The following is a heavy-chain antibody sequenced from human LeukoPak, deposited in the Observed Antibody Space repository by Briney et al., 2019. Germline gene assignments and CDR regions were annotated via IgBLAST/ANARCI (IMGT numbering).Heavy chain of an antibody. J-gene: IGHJ5*02. V-gene: IGHV4-39*01. CDR2: IYYNGRT. Sequence: PSETLSLTCTVSGGSISSTSYYWAWIRQPPGKGLEWIGAIYYNGRTFYNPSLESRVTISVDTSKNQFSLKLSSVTAADTAVYYCARRIGRTPNYFCPWGQGTLVTVSS. CDR3: ARRIGRTPNYFCP. CDR1: GGSISSTSYY. D-gene: IGHD2/OR15-2a*01.